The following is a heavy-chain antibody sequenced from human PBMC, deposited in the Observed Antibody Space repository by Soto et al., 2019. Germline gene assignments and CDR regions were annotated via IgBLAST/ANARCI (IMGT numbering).Heavy chain of an antibody. CDR1: GGSISNYY. CDR2: VYYSGST. J-gene: IGHJ4*02. D-gene: IGHD3-9*01. Sequence: PSETLSLTCTVSGGSISNYYCTWVRQPPGKGLEWIGYVYYSGSTNYNPSLESRVTISIDASKNQFSLKMKSVTAADTAVYYCVRDYLLTGFDTWGQGALVTVSS. V-gene: IGHV4-59*01. CDR3: VRDYLLTGFDT.